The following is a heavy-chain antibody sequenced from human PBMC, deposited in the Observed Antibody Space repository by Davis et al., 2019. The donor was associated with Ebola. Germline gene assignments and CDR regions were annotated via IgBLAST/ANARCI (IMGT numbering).Heavy chain of an antibody. J-gene: IGHJ4*02. CDR2: ISSDGRNK. CDR3: ARGREDYLDY. D-gene: IGHD1-26*01. CDR1: GFTLSIYT. V-gene: IGHV3-30*09. Sequence: PGGSLRLSCAASGFTLSIYTMPWVRQAPGKGLEWVAAISSDGRNKHYADSVRGRVVISRDTSKDTLYLPMSGLRAEDTAVYYCARGREDYLDYGGQGTLVTVSS.